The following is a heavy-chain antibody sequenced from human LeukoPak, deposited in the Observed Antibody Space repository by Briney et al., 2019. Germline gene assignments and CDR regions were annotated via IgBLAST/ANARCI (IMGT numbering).Heavy chain of an antibody. CDR1: GFTFSNYG. CDR2: IQFDGSET. J-gene: IGHJ5*02. D-gene: IGHD2-2*01. V-gene: IGHV3-30*02. CDR3: AKDRCSRTSCRNLFDP. Sequence: PGGSLRLSCAASGFTFSNYGMHWVRQAPGKGLEWVAFIQFDGSETYYADSVKGRFAISRDNSKNTLYLQMNTLTVEDTAVYYCAKDRCSRTSCRNLFDPWAREPWSPSP.